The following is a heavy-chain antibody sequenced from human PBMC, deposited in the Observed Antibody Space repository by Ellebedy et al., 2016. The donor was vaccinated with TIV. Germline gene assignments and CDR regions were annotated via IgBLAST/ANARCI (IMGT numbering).Heavy chain of an antibody. CDR1: GFSFSTFG. CDR3: ARDHTVTAIDY. V-gene: IGHV3-33*01. J-gene: IGHJ4*02. Sequence: GESLKISCAASGFSFSTFGMHWVRHVPGKGLEWLALVWADGQNKYYADSVKGRFTISRDNSKNTLYLQMNSLRAEDTAVYYCARDHTVTAIDYWGQGTLVTVSS. CDR2: VWADGQNK. D-gene: IGHD4-17*01.